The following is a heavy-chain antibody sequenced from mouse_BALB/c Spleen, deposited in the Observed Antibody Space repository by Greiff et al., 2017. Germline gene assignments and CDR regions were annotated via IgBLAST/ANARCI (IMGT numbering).Heavy chain of an antibody. Sequence: QVQLQQSGAELAKPGASVKMSCKASGYTFTSYWMHWVKQRPGRGLEWIGYINPSTGYTEYNQKFKDKATLTADKSSSTAYMQLSSLTSEDFAVYYCAETARATYRFAYWGQGTLVTVSA. J-gene: IGHJ3*01. CDR3: AETARATYRFAY. V-gene: IGHV1-7*01. CDR1: GYTFTSYW. CDR2: INPSTGYT. D-gene: IGHD3-2*01.